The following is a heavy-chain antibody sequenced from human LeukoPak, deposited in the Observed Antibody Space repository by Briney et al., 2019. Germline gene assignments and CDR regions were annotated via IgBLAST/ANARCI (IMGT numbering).Heavy chain of an antibody. V-gene: IGHV4-61*08. CDR3: ARGGSSSSWPFYY. D-gene: IGHD6-13*01. CDR2: IHYSGST. Sequence: PSETLSLTCAVSGGSISSGGYSWSWIRQPPGKELEWIGYIHYSGSTNYNPSLKSRVTMSVDTSKNQFSLKLTSVTAADTAVYYCARGGSSSSWPFYYWGQGTLVTVSS. CDR1: GGSISSGGYS. J-gene: IGHJ4*02.